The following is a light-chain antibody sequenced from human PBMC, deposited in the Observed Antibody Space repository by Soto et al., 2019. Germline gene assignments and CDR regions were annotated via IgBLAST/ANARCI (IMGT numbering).Light chain of an antibody. V-gene: IGKV3-20*01. J-gene: IGKJ1*01. CDR1: QSVSSSY. CDR2: GAS. CDR3: QQYNNWPPSWT. Sequence: EIVLTQSPGTLSLSPGERATLSCRASQSVSSSYLAWYQQKPGQAPRLLIYGASSRATGIPDRFSDSGSGTEFTLTISSLQSEDFAVYFCQQYNNWPPSWTFGQGTKVDIK.